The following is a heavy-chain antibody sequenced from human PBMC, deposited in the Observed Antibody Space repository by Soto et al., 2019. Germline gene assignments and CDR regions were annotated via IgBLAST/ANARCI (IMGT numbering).Heavy chain of an antibody. V-gene: IGHV3-23*01. Sequence: GGSLRLSCAASGFTFTNYWMSWVRQAPGKGLEWVSVFSGSGCSTYYADSVKGRFTISRDIPKNTLYLQMNSLRADDTAVYYCAKDLLGNWNDFWIWGQGTMVTVSS. CDR3: AKDLLGNWNDFWI. J-gene: IGHJ3*02. CDR1: GFTFTNYW. CDR2: FSGSGCST. D-gene: IGHD1-1*01.